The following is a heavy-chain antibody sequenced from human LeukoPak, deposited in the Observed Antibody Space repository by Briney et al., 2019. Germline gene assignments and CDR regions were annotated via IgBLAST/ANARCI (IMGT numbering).Heavy chain of an antibody. CDR1: GFTFSSYG. Sequence: GGSLRLSCAASGFTFSSYGMHWVRQAPGKGLEWVAVIWYDGSSKYYADSVKGRFTISRDNSKNTLYLQMNSLRAEDTAVYYCARDQDRSSTSCYPWFDPWGQGTLVTVSS. J-gene: IGHJ5*02. D-gene: IGHD2-2*01. V-gene: IGHV3-33*01. CDR2: IWYDGSSK. CDR3: ARDQDRSSTSCYPWFDP.